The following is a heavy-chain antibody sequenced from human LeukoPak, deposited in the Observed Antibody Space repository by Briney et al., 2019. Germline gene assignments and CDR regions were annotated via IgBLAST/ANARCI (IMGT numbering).Heavy chain of an antibody. J-gene: IGHJ4*02. V-gene: IGHV1-69*06. CDR2: IIPIFGSA. D-gene: IGHD5-12*01. CDR1: GGTFSSFA. Sequence: SVKVSCKASGGTFSSFAVSWVRQAPGQGLEWMGGIIPIFGSATYAQKFQGRVTITADKSTSTAYMELSRLRSDDTAVYYCARAWLRLNPYFDYWGQGTLVTVSS. CDR3: ARAWLRLNPYFDY.